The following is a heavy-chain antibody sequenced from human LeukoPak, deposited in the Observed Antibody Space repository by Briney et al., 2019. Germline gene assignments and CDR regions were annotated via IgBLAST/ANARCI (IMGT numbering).Heavy chain of an antibody. CDR3: ARVPYSSSWFYRSQFDY. Sequence: SGGSLRLSCAASGFNFSSYWMHWVRQAPGKGLVWVSRINSDGSSTSYADSVKGRFTISRDNAKNTLYLQMNSLRAEDTAVYYCARVPYSSSWFYRSQFDYWGQGTLVTVSS. J-gene: IGHJ4*02. CDR1: GFNFSSYW. CDR2: INSDGSST. D-gene: IGHD6-13*01. V-gene: IGHV3-74*01.